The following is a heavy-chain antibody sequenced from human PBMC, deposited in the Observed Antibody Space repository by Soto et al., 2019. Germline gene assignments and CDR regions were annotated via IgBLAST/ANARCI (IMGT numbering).Heavy chain of an antibody. CDR3: GKDKRCSGGSCYSNYYYGMDV. CDR1: GFTFSSYG. Sequence: QVQLVESGGGVVQPGRSLRLSCAASGFTFSSYGMHWVRQAPGKGLEWVAVISYDGSNKYYADSVKGRFTISRDNSKNTLYLQMNSLRAEDTAVYYCGKDKRCSGGSCYSNYYYGMDVWGQGTTVTVSS. J-gene: IGHJ6*02. D-gene: IGHD2-15*01. CDR2: ISYDGSNK. V-gene: IGHV3-30*18.